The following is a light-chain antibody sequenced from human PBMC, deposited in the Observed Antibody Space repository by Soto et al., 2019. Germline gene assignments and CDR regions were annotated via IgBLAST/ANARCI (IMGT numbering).Light chain of an antibody. CDR3: SSYTSSSIDYV. CDR2: EVS. J-gene: IGLJ1*01. Sequence: QSALTQPAYVSGSPGQSITISCTGTSSDVGGYNYVSWYQQHPGKAPKLMIYEVSNRPSGFSNRFSGSKSGNTATLTISGLQAEDEADYYCSSYTSSSIDYVFGTGTKVTVL. CDR1: SSDVGGYNY. V-gene: IGLV2-14*01.